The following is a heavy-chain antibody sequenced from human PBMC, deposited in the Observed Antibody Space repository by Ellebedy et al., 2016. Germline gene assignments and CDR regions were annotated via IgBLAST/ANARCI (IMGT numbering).Heavy chain of an antibody. J-gene: IGHJ3*02. D-gene: IGHD3-9*01. CDR2: IYSGGST. CDR3: ARGLGVLRYFDSSAFDI. CDR1: GFTVSSNY. V-gene: IGHV3-53*01. Sequence: GESLKISXAASGFTVSSNYMSWVRQAPGKGLEWVSVIYSGGSTYYADSVKGRFTISRDNSKNTLYLQMNSLRAEDTAVYYCARGLGVLRYFDSSAFDIWGQGTMVTVSS.